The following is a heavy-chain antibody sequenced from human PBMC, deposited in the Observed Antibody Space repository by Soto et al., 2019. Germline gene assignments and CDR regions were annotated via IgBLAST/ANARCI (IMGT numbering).Heavy chain of an antibody. CDR3: ARSYCISTSCYPMYYFDY. Sequence: SVKVSCKASGGTFSSYTISWVRQAPGQGLEWMGRITPIFGTANYAQKFQGRVTITADKSTSTAYMELSSLRSEDTAVYYCARSYCISTSCYPMYYFDYWGQGTLVTVSS. V-gene: IGHV1-69*08. D-gene: IGHD2-2*01. J-gene: IGHJ4*02. CDR1: GGTFSSYT. CDR2: ITPIFGTA.